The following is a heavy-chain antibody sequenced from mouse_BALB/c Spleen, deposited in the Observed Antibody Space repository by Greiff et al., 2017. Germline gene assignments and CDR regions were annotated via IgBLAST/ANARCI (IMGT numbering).Heavy chain of an antibody. CDR1: GFSLTGYG. CDR3: ARDRDWDGSWYFDV. D-gene: IGHD4-1*01. J-gene: IGHJ1*01. Sequence: VMLVESGPGLVAPSQSLSITCTASGFSLTGYGVNWVRQPPGKGLEWLGMIWGDGSTDYNSALKSRLSISKDNSKSQVFLKMNSLQTDDTARYYCARDRDWDGSWYFDVWGAGTTVTVSS. CDR2: IWGDGST. V-gene: IGHV2-6-7*01.